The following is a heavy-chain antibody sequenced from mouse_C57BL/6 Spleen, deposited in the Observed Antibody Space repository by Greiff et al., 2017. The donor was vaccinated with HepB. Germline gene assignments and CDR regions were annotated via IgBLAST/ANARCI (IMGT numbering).Heavy chain of an antibody. J-gene: IGHJ3*01. D-gene: IGHD2-1*01. Sequence: EVQLQQSGPELVKPGASVKIPCKASGYTFTDYNMDWVKQSHGKSLERIGDINPNNGGTIYNQKFKGKATLTVDKSSSTAYMELRSLTSEDTAVYYCARRIYGNLFAYWGQGTLVTVSA. CDR2: INPNNGGT. CDR3: ARRIYGNLFAY. CDR1: GYTFTDYN. V-gene: IGHV1-18*01.